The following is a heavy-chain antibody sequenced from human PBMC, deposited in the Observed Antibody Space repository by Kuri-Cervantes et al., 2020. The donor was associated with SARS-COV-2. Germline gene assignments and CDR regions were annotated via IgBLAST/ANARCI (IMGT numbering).Heavy chain of an antibody. CDR1: RFTFNKYD. CDR2: ISTSGGDT. J-gene: IGHJ3*02. V-gene: IGHV3-23*01. CDR3: AREGNEDAFET. Sequence: GESLKISRAASRFTFNKYDLIWVRQAPGKGLEWVSSISTSGGDTNYADSLKGRFTISRDNSKNTLYLQMKSLRAEDTAVFYCAREGNEDAFETWCQGTRVTVSS.